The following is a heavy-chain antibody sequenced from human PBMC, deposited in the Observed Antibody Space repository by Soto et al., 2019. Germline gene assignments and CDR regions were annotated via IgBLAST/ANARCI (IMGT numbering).Heavy chain of an antibody. Sequence: ASVKVSCKASGYTFTSYDINWVRQATGQGLEWMGWMNPNSGNTGYAQKFQGRVTMTTDTSTSTAYMELRSLRSDDTAVYYCARWAGNGYTIDYFDYWGQGTLVTVSS. D-gene: IGHD5-12*01. CDR1: GYTFTSYD. CDR2: MNPNSGNT. CDR3: ARWAGNGYTIDYFDY. J-gene: IGHJ4*02. V-gene: IGHV1-8*01.